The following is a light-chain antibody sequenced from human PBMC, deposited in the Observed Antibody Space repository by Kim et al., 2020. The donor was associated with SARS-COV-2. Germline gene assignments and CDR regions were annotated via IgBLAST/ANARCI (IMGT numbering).Light chain of an antibody. J-gene: IGLJ1*01. CDR1: SLRSYY. V-gene: IGLV3-19*01. CDR3: NSRDSSGNHYV. CDR2: GKN. Sequence: SSELTQDPAVSVALGQTVRITCQGDSLRSYYASWYQQKPGQAPVLVIYGKNNRPSGIPDRFSGSSSGNTASLTLPGAQAEDEADYYCNSRDSSGNHYVFG.